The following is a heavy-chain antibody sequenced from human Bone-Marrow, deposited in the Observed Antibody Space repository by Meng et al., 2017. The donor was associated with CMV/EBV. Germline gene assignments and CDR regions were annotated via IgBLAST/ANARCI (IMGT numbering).Heavy chain of an antibody. Sequence: GGSLRLSCSVSGFTFSSYAMSWVRQAPGKGLEWVSAISGSGGSTYYADSVKGRFTISRDNSKNTLYLQMNSLRAEDTAVYYCAKSVVPAAMVPYYYYYYGMDVWGQGTTVTGSS. CDR1: GFTFSSYA. V-gene: IGHV3-23*01. J-gene: IGHJ6*01. CDR3: AKSVVPAAMVPYYYYYYGMDV. D-gene: IGHD2-2*01. CDR2: ISGSGGST.